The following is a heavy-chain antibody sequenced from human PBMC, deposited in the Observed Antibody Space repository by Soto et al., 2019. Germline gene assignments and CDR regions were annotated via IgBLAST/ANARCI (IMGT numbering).Heavy chain of an antibody. J-gene: IGHJ4*02. V-gene: IGHV4-4*02. D-gene: IGHD3-22*01. CDR2: VFHSGDT. Sequence: KTSETLSLTCVVSGGSISGRNWWSWVRQAPGKGLEWIGEVFHSGDTTYSPSLRSRVSISVDKSKNQFSLNLNSVTAADTAVYYCTRLIYDSRLNYFYFDFWGQGALVTVSS. CDR3: TRLIYDSRLNYFYFDF. CDR1: GGSISGRNW.